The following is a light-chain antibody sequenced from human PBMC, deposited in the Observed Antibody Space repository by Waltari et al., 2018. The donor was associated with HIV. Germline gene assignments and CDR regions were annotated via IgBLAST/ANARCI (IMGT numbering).Light chain of an antibody. V-gene: IGLV2-11*01. CDR1: SSDVGGYNY. CDR3: CSYAGSYTV. J-gene: IGLJ2*01. CDR2: DVS. Sequence: QSALTQPRSVSGSPGQSVTISCTGTSSDVGGYNYVSWYQQHPVKAPKLMIYDVSTRPSGVPDRFSGSKSGNTASLTISGLQAEDEADYYCCSYAGSYTVFGGGTKLTVL.